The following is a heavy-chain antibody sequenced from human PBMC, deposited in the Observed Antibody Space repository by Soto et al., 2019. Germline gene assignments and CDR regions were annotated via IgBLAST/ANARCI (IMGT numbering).Heavy chain of an antibody. D-gene: IGHD3-3*01. CDR3: ARVLRFLEWLSPMDV. CDR2: IIPILGIA. V-gene: IGHV1-69*02. CDR1: GGTFSSYT. J-gene: IGHJ6*03. Sequence: ASVKVSCKASGGTFSSYTISWVRQAPGQGLEWMGRIIPILGIANYAQKFQGRVTITADKSTSTAYMELSSLRSEDTAVYYCARVLRFLEWLSPMDVWGKGTTVTVSS.